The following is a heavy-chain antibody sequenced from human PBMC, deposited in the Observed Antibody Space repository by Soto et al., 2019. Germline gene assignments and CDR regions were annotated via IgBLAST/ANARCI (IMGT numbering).Heavy chain of an antibody. J-gene: IGHJ6*02. Sequence: SETLSLTCSVSGGSIRDYFWTWIRQSLGRGLEWIGYISSSGTVKYNSSLKSRVTISLDRSRNQFSLKLSSVTAADTAVYFCARDRKLELPGNYYYYGMDVWGQGTTVTVSS. V-gene: IGHV4-59*01. CDR1: GGSIRDYF. CDR2: ISSSGTV. CDR3: ARDRKLELPGNYYYYGMDV. D-gene: IGHD1-7*01.